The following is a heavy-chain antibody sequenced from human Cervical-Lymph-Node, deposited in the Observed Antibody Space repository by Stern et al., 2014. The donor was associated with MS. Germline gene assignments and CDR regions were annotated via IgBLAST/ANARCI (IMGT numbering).Heavy chain of an antibody. CDR1: GYVFTAYY. D-gene: IGHD3-3*02. CDR3: ATAGPAFWFDP. V-gene: IGHV1-2*06. J-gene: IGHJ5*02. CDR2: IHPYSAVT. Sequence: QLVESGAEVKKPGASVRLSCKASGYVFTAYYIPWVRQAPGQGLEWVGRIHPYSAVTDYAQMIHGSVTLSRDTFITSAYMEWNGLASDDTAICYCATAGPAFWFDPWGQGTLVTVSS.